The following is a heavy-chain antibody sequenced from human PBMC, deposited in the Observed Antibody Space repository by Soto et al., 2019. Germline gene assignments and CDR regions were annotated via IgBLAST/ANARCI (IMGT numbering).Heavy chain of an antibody. CDR1: GYTFTSYY. CDR3: ARDPPPFWSGYSGWRYYYYGMDV. V-gene: IGHV1-46*01. Sequence: ASVKVSCKASGYTFTSYYMHWVRQAPGQGLEWMGIINPSGGSTSYAQKFQGRVTISRDNSKNTLYLQMNSLRAEDTAVYYCARDPPPFWSGYSGWRYYYYGMDVWGQGTTVTVSS. D-gene: IGHD3-3*01. CDR2: INPSGGST. J-gene: IGHJ6*02.